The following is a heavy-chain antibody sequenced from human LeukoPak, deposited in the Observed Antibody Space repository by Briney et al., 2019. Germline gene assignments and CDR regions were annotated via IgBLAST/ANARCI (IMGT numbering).Heavy chain of an antibody. CDR1: GFTFSSYE. J-gene: IGHJ4*02. D-gene: IGHD5-12*01. V-gene: IGHV3-48*03. CDR2: LSASGSTT. Sequence: GGSLRLSCAASGFTFSSYEMNWVRQAPGKGLEWISYLSASGSTTYYADSVEGRFTISRDNARNSLYLQMNGLRPEDTAVYYCARDSGGNSAYDYYFDYWGQGSLVTVSS. CDR3: ARDSGGNSAYDYYFDY.